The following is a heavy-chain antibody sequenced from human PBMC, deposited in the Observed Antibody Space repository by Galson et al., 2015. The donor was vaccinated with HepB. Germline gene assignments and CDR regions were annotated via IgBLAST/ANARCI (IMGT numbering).Heavy chain of an antibody. D-gene: IGHD2-21*01. CDR2: ISDGGDTT. Sequence: SLRLSCATSGFTFSSFAMTWVRQAPGKGLEWVSAISDGGDTTYYADSVKGRFSITRDVSKRTLSLQMNSLRAEDTAVYYCTKGDTPWGGFDIWGQGTMVTVSS. CDR3: TKGDTPWGGFDI. CDR1: GFTFSSFA. J-gene: IGHJ3*02. V-gene: IGHV3-23*01.